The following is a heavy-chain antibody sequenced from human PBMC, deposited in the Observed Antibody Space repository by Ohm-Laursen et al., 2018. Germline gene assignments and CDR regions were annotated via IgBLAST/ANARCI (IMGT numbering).Heavy chain of an antibody. J-gene: IGHJ6*02. CDR3: ARYTAPYYYYGMDV. Sequence: SDTLSLTCTVSGGSISSYYWSWIQQPPGKGLEWIGYIYYSGSTNYNPSLKSRVTISVDTSKNQFSLKLGSVTAADTAVYYCARYTAPYYYYGMDVWGQGTTVTVSS. V-gene: IGHV4-59*07. CDR2: IYYSGST. CDR1: GGSISSYY. D-gene: IGHD1-1*01.